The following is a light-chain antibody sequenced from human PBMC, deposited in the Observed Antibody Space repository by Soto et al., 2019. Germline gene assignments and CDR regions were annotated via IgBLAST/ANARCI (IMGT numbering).Light chain of an antibody. CDR1: QSVSSSY. J-gene: IGKJ1*01. CDR3: QHWWT. V-gene: IGKV3-20*01. CDR2: GAS. Sequence: ESVLTHSPGTLSLSPLERATLSCRASQSVSSSYLAWYQQKPGQAPRLLIYGASSRATGIPDRFSGSGSGTDFTLTISRLEPEDFAVYYCQHWWTFGQGTKVDIK.